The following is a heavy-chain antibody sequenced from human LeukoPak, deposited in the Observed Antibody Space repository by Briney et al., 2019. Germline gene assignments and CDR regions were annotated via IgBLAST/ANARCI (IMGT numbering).Heavy chain of an antibody. J-gene: IGHJ3*02. CDR2: ISWDGGST. CDR3: AKDMGDYDFWSGYSAGDAFDI. V-gene: IGHV3-43*01. Sequence: GGSLRLSCAASGFTFDDYTTHWVRHAPGKGLEWVSLISWDGGSTYYADSVKGRFTISRDNSKNSLYMQMNSLRTEDTALYYCAKDMGDYDFWSGYSAGDAFDIWGQGTMVTVSS. CDR1: GFTFDDYT. D-gene: IGHD3-3*01.